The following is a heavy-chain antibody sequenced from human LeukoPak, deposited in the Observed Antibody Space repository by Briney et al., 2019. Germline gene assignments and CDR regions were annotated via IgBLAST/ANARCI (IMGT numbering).Heavy chain of an antibody. CDR3: ARAAVVVPAAMKQNPRELNAFDT. Sequence: PGGSLRLSCAASGFTFSSYSMNWVRQAPGKGLEWVSSISSSSSYIYYADSVKGRFTISRDNAKNSLYLQMNSLRAEDTAVYYCARAAVVVPAAMKQNPRELNAFDTWGQGTMVTVSS. CDR2: ISSSSSYI. J-gene: IGHJ3*02. D-gene: IGHD2-2*01. CDR1: GFTFSSYS. V-gene: IGHV3-21*01.